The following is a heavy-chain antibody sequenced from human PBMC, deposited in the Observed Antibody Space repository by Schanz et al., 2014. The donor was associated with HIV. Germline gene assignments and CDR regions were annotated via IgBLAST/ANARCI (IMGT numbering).Heavy chain of an antibody. D-gene: IGHD2-2*01. J-gene: IGHJ5*01. CDR1: GYTFTGYY. CDR2: INPSGGST. V-gene: IGHV1-46*01. CDR3: AKSRFQLHWFDS. Sequence: QVRLVQSGAEVNKPGASVKVSCKASGYTFTGYYMHWVRQAPGQGLEWMGIINPSGGSTSYAQKFQGRVTMTRDTSTSTVYMELTRLRFDDTAVYYCAKSRFQLHWFDSWGQGTLVTVSS.